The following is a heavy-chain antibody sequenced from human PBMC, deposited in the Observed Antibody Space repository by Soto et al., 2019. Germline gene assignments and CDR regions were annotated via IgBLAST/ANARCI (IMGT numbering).Heavy chain of an antibody. CDR3: ASTKGRPYCSGGSCYPQNWFDP. CDR2: INHSGST. D-gene: IGHD2-15*01. Sequence: PSETLSLTCAVYGGSFSGYYWSWIRQPPGKGLEWIGEINHSGSTNYNPSLKSRVTISVDTSKNQFSLKLSSVTAADTAVYYCASTKGRPYCSGGSCYPQNWFDPWGQGTLVTVSS. J-gene: IGHJ5*02. CDR1: GGSFSGYY. V-gene: IGHV4-34*01.